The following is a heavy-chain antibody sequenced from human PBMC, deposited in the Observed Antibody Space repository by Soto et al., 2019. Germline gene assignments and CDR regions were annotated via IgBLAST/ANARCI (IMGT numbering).Heavy chain of an antibody. CDR1: GYTFTRSG. J-gene: IGHJ6*02. V-gene: IGHV1-18*01. CDR3: AREGVAPYYYYGMDV. Sequence: ASGKVSCKASGYTFTRSGISWVRQAPGQGLEWMGWISTYNGDTNYAQTFQGRVTMTTDTSTSTVHMEVRSLRSDDTAVYYCAREGVAPYYYYGMDVWRQGTPVTVSS. D-gene: IGHD5-12*01. CDR2: ISTYNGDT.